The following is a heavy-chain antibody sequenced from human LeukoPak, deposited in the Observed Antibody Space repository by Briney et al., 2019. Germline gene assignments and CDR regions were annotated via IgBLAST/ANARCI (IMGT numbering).Heavy chain of an antibody. D-gene: IGHD3-10*01. Sequence: GGSLRLSCAASGFTFDDYGMSWVRQAPGKGLEWVSGINWNGGSTGYADSVKGRFTISRDNAKNSLYLQMNSLRAEDTALYHCARGITMVRGVIDDAFDIWGQGTMVTVSS. V-gene: IGHV3-20*01. CDR2: INWNGGST. CDR3: ARGITMVRGVIDDAFDI. CDR1: GFTFDDYG. J-gene: IGHJ3*02.